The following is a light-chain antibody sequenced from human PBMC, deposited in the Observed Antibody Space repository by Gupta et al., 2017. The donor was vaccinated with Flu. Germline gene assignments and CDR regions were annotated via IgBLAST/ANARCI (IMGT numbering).Light chain of an antibody. V-gene: IGLV2-14*01. Sequence: QSALTQPASVSGSPGQSITISCTGTISDVGGYNRVSWYQQPPGKAPKLLIYVFDIRPAGVSNRLSGSKSANSASLTTSTLTADDEADDDGSDYTLQTTYIITVVFGGGTKLTVL. CDR1: ISDVGGYNR. J-gene: IGLJ3*02. CDR3: SDYTLQTTYIITVV. CDR2: VFD.